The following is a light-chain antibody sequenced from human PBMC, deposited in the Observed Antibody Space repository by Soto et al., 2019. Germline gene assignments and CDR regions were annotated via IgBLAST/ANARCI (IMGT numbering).Light chain of an antibody. J-gene: IGLJ2*01. CDR3: AVWDDSLNGRI. V-gene: IGLV1-36*01. Sequence: QPVLTQPPSVSDAPRQRVTISCSGSWSNIGNNAVSWFQQLPGKAPKLLIYYDDLLASGVSDRFSGSKSGTSASLAISGLQSEDEADYYCAVWDDSLNGRIFGGGTKLTVL. CDR2: YDD. CDR1: WSNIGNNA.